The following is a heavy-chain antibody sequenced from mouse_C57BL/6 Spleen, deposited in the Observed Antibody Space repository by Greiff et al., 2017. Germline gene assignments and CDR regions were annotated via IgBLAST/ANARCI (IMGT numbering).Heavy chain of an antibody. D-gene: IGHD1-1*01. J-gene: IGHJ2*01. CDR2: FYPGRGSI. CDR1: GYTFTEYT. V-gene: IGHV1-62-2*01. Sequence: QVQLQQSGAELVKPGASVKLSCKASGYTFTEYTIHWVKQRSGQGLEWIGWFYPGRGSIKYNEKFKDKATLTADKSSSTVYMGLSRMTSEDSAVYVCARHAGDGSSFDYWGQGTTLTVSS. CDR3: ARHAGDGSSFDY.